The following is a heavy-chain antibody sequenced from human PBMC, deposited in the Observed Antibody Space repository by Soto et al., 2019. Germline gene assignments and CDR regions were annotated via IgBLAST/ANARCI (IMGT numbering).Heavy chain of an antibody. V-gene: IGHV1-69*13. CDR1: GGTFSSYA. Sequence: SVKVTCKASGGTFSSYAISWVRQAPGQGLEWMGGIIPIFGTANYAQKFQGRVTITADESTSTASMELSSLRSEDTAVYYCARSGPKSSFGAIHDGMDVWGKGTTVTVSS. CDR3: ARSGPKSSFGAIHDGMDV. CDR2: IIPIFGTA. J-gene: IGHJ6*04. D-gene: IGHD3-3*01.